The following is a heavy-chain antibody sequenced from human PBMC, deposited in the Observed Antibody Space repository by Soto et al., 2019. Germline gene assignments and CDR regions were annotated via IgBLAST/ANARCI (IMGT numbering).Heavy chain of an antibody. J-gene: IGHJ6*02. CDR2: ISAYNGNT. CDR3: ARDRGAYGMDV. CDR1: GYTFTRYG. V-gene: IGHV1-18*01. Sequence: QVQLVQSGAEVKKPGASVKVSCKASGYTFTRYGISWVRQAPGQGLEWMGWISAYNGNTNYAQKLQGRVTMTTDTSTITAYMELRSLRSDYPAVYYCARDRGAYGMDVWGQGTTVTVSS.